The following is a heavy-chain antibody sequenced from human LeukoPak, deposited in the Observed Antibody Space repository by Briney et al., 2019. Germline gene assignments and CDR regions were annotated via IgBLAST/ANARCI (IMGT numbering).Heavy chain of an antibody. CDR2: INPNSGGT. Sequence: ASVKASCKASGYTFTGYYMHWVRQAPGQGLEWMGWINPNSGGTNYAQKFQGRVTMTRDTSISTAYMELSRLRSDDTAVYYCAREWLGYCSSTSCSGFDYWGQGTLVTVSS. V-gene: IGHV1-2*02. CDR1: GYTFTGYY. D-gene: IGHD2-2*01. CDR3: AREWLGYCSSTSCSGFDY. J-gene: IGHJ4*02.